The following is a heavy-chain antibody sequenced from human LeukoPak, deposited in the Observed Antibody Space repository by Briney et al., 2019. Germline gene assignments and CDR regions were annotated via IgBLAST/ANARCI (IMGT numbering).Heavy chain of an antibody. CDR3: ATPTSGSYRPPLEAYYYYYGMDV. J-gene: IGHJ6*04. Sequence: SVKVSCKASGGTFSSYAISWVRQAPGQGLEWMGGIIPIFGTANYAQKFQGRVTITADESTSKAFMELSRLRSEDTAVYYCATPTSGSYRPPLEAYYYYYGMDVWGKGTTVTVSS. CDR1: GGTFSSYA. CDR2: IIPIFGTA. D-gene: IGHD3-10*01. V-gene: IGHV1-69*13.